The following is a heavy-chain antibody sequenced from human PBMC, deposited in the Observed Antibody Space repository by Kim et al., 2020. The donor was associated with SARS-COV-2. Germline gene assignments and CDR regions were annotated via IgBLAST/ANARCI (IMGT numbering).Heavy chain of an antibody. CDR1: GFTFSSYG. Sequence: GGSLRLSCAASGFTFSSYGMHWVRQAPGKGLEWVAVIWYDGSNKYYADSVKGRFTISRDNSKNTLYLQMNSLRAEDTAVYYCARDISHYGSGSYFSYYGMDVWGQGTTVTVSS. CDR2: IWYDGSNK. D-gene: IGHD3-10*01. V-gene: IGHV3-33*01. CDR3: ARDISHYGSGSYFSYYGMDV. J-gene: IGHJ6*02.